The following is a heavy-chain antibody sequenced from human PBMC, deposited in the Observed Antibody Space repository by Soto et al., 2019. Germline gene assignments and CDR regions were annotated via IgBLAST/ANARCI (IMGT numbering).Heavy chain of an antibody. D-gene: IGHD1-26*01. CDR1: GFTFTSKP. J-gene: IGHJ4*02. Sequence: EVQLLESGGALVQPGGSLSPPWAAPGFTFTSKPIPWARQAPGKGLEWVSAISGSGDSTYYADSVKGRFTVSRDTSKNTLYLQMNSLRAEDTAVYYCARRGSGSYHDYWGQGTLVTVSS. V-gene: IGHV3-23*01. CDR2: ISGSGDST. CDR3: ARRGSGSYHDY.